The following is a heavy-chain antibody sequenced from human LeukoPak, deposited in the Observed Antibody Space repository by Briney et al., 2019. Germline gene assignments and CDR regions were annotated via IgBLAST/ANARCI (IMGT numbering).Heavy chain of an antibody. J-gene: IGHJ4*02. CDR1: GFTFSSYG. D-gene: IGHD6-13*01. Sequence: GGSLRLSCAASGFTFSSYGMHWVRQAPGKGLEWVAVIWYDGSNKYYADSVKGRFTIPRDNSKNTLYLQMNSLRAEDTAVYYCAKDLGYSSSWYLLDYWGQGTLVTVSS. CDR3: AKDLGYSSSWYLLDY. V-gene: IGHV3-33*06. CDR2: IWYDGSNK.